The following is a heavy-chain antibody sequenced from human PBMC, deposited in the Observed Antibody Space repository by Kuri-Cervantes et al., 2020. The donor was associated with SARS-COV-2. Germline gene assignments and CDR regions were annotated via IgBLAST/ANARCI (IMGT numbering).Heavy chain of an antibody. V-gene: IGHV3-74*01. D-gene: IGHD2-15*01. CDR2: INSDGSST. CDR1: GFTFSSYW. CDR3: ANGYCSGGSCSPDY. J-gene: IGHJ4*02. Sequence: GGSLRLSCAASGFTFSSYWMHWVRQAPGKGLVWVSRINSDGSSTSYADSVKGRFTISRDNSKNTLYLQMNSLRAEDTAVYYCANGYCSGGSCSPDYWGQGTLVTVSS.